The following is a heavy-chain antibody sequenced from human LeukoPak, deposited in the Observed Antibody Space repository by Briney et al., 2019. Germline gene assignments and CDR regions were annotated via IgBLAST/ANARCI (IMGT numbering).Heavy chain of an antibody. CDR2: IYYSGST. CDR1: GGSISSGDYY. D-gene: IGHD3-10*01. J-gene: IGHJ5*02. CDR3: ARASTMVRGVIGTNWFDP. Sequence: SQTLSLTCTASGGSISSGDYYWSWIRQPPGKGLEWIGYIYYSGSTYYNPSLKSRVTISVDTSKNQFSLKLSSLTAADTAVYYCARASTMVRGVIGTNWFDPWGQGTLVTVSS. V-gene: IGHV4-30-4*08.